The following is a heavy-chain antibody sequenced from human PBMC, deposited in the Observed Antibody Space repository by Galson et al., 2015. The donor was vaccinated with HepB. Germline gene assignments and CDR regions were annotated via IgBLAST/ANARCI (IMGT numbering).Heavy chain of an antibody. Sequence: SLRLSCAASGFTFSNAWMSWVRQAPGKGLEWVGRIKSKTDGGTTDYAAPVKGRFTISRDDSKNTLYLQMNSLKTEDTAVYYCTTDFYYDSSGYKSRDFDYWGQGTLVTVSS. V-gene: IGHV3-15*01. CDR1: GFTFSNAW. D-gene: IGHD3-22*01. J-gene: IGHJ4*02. CDR2: IKSKTDGGTT. CDR3: TTDFYYDSSGYKSRDFDY.